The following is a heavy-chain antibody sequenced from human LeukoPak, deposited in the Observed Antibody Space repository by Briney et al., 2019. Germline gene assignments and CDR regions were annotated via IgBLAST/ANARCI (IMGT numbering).Heavy chain of an antibody. CDR2: IYTSGST. CDR3: ARWNYDILTGYRLGGGNWFDP. V-gene: IGHV4-61*02. CDR1: GGSISSGSYY. Sequence: ASQTLSLTCTVSGGSISSGSYYWSWIRQPAGKGLEWIGRIYTSGSTNYNPSLKSRVTISVDTSKNQFSLKLSSVTAADTAVYYCARWNYDILTGYRLGGGNWFDPWGQGTLVTVSS. D-gene: IGHD3-9*01. J-gene: IGHJ5*02.